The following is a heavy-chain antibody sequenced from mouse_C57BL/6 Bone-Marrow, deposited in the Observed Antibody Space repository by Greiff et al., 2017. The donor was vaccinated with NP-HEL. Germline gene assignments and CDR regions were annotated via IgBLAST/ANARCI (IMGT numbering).Heavy chain of an antibody. CDR2: IDPETGGT. CDR1: GYTFTDYE. D-gene: IGHD2-5*01. J-gene: IGHJ2*01. Sequence: VQLQQSGAELVRPGASVTLSCKASGYTFTDYEMHWVKQTPVHGLEWIGAIDPETGGTAYNQKFKGKAILTADKSSSTAYMELRSLTSEDSAVYYCTRSEAYYSNYVDDWGQGTTLTVSS. CDR3: TRSEAYYSNYVDD. V-gene: IGHV1-15*01.